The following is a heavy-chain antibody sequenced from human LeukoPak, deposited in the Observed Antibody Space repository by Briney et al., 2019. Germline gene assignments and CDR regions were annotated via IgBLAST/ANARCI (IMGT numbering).Heavy chain of an antibody. D-gene: IGHD6-25*01. CDR3: AGLLQREHYYYYYGMDV. CDR2: IYYSGST. CDR1: GGSISSGDYY. V-gene: IGHV4-61*08. Sequence: PSETLSLTCTVSGGSISSGDYYWSWIRQPPGKGLEWIGYIYYSGSTNYNPSLKSRVTISVDTSKNQFSLKLSSVTAADTAVYYCAGLLQREHYYYYYGMDVWGQGTTVTVSS. J-gene: IGHJ6*02.